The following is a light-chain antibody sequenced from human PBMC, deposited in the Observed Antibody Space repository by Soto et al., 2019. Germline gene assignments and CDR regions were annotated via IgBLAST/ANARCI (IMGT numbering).Light chain of an antibody. V-gene: IGKV3-15*01. CDR3: RQSNKWPYT. CDR2: GAS. Sequence: IVMTQSPATLSVSPGERATLSCRASQSVSSNLAWYQHKPGQAPRLLFYGASTRAAGIPARFSGGGSGTDFTLTISGLPSEDFAVYYCRQSNKWPYTFGQGTKLEIK. CDR1: QSVSSN. J-gene: IGKJ2*01.